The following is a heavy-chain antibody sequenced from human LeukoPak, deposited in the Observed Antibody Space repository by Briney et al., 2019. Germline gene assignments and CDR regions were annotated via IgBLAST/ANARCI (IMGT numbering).Heavy chain of an antibody. Sequence: GGSLRLSCAASGFTFSSYAMHWVRQAPGKGLEWVAVISYDGSNKYYADSVKGRFTISRDNSKNTLYLQMNSLRAEDTAVYYCAKLLYYYDSSQPYWGQGTLVTVSS. CDR2: ISYDGSNK. CDR1: GFTFSSYA. D-gene: IGHD3-22*01. J-gene: IGHJ4*02. V-gene: IGHV3-30*04. CDR3: AKLLYYYDSSQPY.